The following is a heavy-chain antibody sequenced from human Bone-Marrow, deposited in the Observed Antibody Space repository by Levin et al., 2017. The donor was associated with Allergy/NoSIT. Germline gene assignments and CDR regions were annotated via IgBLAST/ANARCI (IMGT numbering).Heavy chain of an antibody. D-gene: IGHD5-12*01. J-gene: IGHJ5*02. Sequence: ASVKVSCKVSGYSLTELSMHWVRQAPGKGLEWMGGFDPEDGETIYAQKFQGRVTMTEDTSTDTTYLELSSLRSGDTAVYYCTTGFVSGYAWFDPWGQGTLVTVSS. CDR2: FDPEDGET. CDR1: GYSLTELS. CDR3: TTGFVSGYAWFDP. V-gene: IGHV1-24*01.